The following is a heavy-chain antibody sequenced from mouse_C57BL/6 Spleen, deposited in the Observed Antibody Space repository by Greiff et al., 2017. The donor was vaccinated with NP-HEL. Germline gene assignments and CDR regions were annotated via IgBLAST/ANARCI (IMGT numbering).Heavy chain of an antibody. CDR2: IYPGDGDT. CDR1: GYAFSSYW. V-gene: IGHV1-80*01. J-gene: IGHJ1*03. Sequence: QVQLQQSGAELVKPGASVKISYKASGYAFSSYWMNWVKQRPGKGLEWIGQIYPGDGDTNYNGKFKGKATLTADKSSSTAYMQLSSLTSEDSAVYFCARERAGRYFDVWGTGTTVTVSS. CDR3: ARERAGRYFDV. D-gene: IGHD4-1*01.